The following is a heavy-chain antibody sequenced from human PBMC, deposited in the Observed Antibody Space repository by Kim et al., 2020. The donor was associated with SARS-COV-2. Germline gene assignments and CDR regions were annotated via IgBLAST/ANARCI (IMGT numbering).Heavy chain of an antibody. V-gene: IGHV1-58*01. CDR3: AADNHYDSSGLTGYFDY. J-gene: IGHJ4*02. CDR1: GFTFTSSA. Sequence: SVKVSCKASGFTFTSSAVQWVRQARGQRLEWIGWIVVGSVNTNYAQKFQERVTITRDRSTSTAYMELSSLRSEDTAVYYCAADNHYDSSGLTGYFDYWGQGTLVTVSS. CDR2: IVVGSVNT. D-gene: IGHD3-22*01.